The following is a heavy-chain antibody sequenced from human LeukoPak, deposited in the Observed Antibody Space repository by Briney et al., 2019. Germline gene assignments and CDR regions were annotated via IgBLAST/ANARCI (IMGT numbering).Heavy chain of an antibody. CDR1: TSR. J-gene: IGHJ5*01. CDR3: ARDLWNFYDDSGYNRDFDS. V-gene: IGHV1-18*01. Sequence: GASVKVSCKATSRISWVRQASGQGLDWMGWIGSYGGDTYYAQKFQGRITVTTDTSTSTVNMELRNLRSDDTAVYYCARDLWNFYDDSGYNRDFDSWGQGTLVTVSS. CDR2: IGSYGGDT. D-gene: IGHD3-22*01.